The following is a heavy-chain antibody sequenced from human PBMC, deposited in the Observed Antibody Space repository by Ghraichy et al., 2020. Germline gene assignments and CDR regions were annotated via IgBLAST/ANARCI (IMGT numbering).Heavy chain of an antibody. J-gene: IGHJ1*01. V-gene: IGHV3-7*03. CDR3: ARASGYDSPAEYFQH. Sequence: GGSLRRSCVVSGFTFSNYWMSWVRQAPGKGLEWLANIKQDGSEEHYVDSMRGRFTVSRDNAKSSLYLQMNSLRAEDTAVYYCARASGYDSPAEYFQHWGQGTLVSVSS. D-gene: IGHD5-12*01. CDR1: GFTFSNYW. CDR2: IKQDGSEE.